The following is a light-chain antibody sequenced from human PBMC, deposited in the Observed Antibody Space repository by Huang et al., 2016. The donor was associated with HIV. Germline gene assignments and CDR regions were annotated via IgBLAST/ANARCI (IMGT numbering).Light chain of an antibody. CDR3: QQSFSVPRT. CDR2: TVS. CDR1: QNKTKS. J-gene: IGKJ1*01. V-gene: IGKV1-39*01. Sequence: DIQMTQSPPSLSASVGDRVTFTCRADQNKTKSLNCYQQKPGKAPNLVIYTVSTLESGVPSRFSGSGSGSRFTLNIGNLQPEDFATYYCQQSFSVPRTFG.